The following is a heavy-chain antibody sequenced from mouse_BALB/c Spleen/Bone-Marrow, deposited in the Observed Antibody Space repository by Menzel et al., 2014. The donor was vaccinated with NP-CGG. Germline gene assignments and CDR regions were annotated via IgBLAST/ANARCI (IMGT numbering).Heavy chain of an antibody. V-gene: IGHV2-9*02. Sequence: VQLQQSGPGLVAPSQSLSITCTVSGFSLTNYGVHWVRQPPGKGLEWLGVIWARGSTNYNSALMSRLRISKDNSKSQVFLKMVSLQTDNAAMYFCARVTSSAVGAMDYWGQGTSVTVSS. J-gene: IGHJ4*01. CDR1: GFSLTNYG. CDR2: IWARGST. CDR3: ARVTSSAVGAMDY. D-gene: IGHD3-2*02.